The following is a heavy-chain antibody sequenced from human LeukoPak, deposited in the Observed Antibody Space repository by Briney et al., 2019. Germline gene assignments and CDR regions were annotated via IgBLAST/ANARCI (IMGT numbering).Heavy chain of an antibody. CDR2: IKQDGSEK. J-gene: IGHJ6*03. CDR1: GFTFSSYW. D-gene: IGHD6-19*01. CDR3: ARVRQWLYYYYYMDV. V-gene: IGHV3-7*01. Sequence: PGGSLRLSCAASGFTFSSYWMSWVRQAPGKGLEWVANIKQDGSEKYYVDSVKGRFTISRDNAKNSLYLQMNSLRAEDTAVYYCARVRQWLYYYYYMDVWGKGTTVTVSS.